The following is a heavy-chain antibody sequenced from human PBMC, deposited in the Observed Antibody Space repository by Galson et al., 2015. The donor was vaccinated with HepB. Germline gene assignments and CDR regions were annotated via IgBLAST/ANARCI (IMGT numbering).Heavy chain of an antibody. CDR3: ARADVDTAMALDY. CDR1: GGTFSSYA. D-gene: IGHD5-18*01. Sequence: SVKVSCKASGGTFSSYAISWVRQAPGQGLEWMGGIIPIFGIANYAQKFQGRVTITADESTSTAYMELSSLRSEDTAVYYRARADVDTAMALDYWGQGTLVTVSS. V-gene: IGHV1-69*13. J-gene: IGHJ4*02. CDR2: IIPIFGIA.